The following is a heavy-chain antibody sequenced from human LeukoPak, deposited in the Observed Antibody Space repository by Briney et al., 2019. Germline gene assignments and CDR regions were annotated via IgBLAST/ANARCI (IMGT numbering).Heavy chain of an antibody. CDR2: IYYSWTT. CDR1: GGSISHYY. J-gene: IGHJ6*02. D-gene: IGHD4/OR15-4a*01. CDR3: AREDPQTKVPEGMDV. Sequence: SETLSLTCTVSGGSISHYYWSWIRQPPGKGLEWIGYIYYSWTTNYNPSFKSRVTISVDTSKNQFSLKLNSWTAADTAVYYCAREDPQTKVPEGMDVWGQGTTVTVSS. V-gene: IGHV4-59*01.